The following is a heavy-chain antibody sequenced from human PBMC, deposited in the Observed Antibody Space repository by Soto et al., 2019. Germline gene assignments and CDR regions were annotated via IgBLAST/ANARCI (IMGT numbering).Heavy chain of an antibody. J-gene: IGHJ1*01. Sequence: SVKVSCKASGGTFSSYAISWVRQAPGQGLEWMGGIIPIFGTANYAQKFQGRVTITADESTSTAYMELSSLRSEDTAVYYCARALGYCSGGSCYVDYYQHWGQGTLVTVSS. CDR2: IIPIFGTA. CDR1: GGTFSSYA. CDR3: ARALGYCSGGSCYVDYYQH. V-gene: IGHV1-69*13. D-gene: IGHD2-15*01.